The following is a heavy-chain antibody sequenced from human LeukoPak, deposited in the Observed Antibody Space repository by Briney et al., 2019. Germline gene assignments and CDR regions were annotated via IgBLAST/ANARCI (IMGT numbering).Heavy chain of an antibody. D-gene: IGHD2/OR15-2a*01. V-gene: IGHV1-69*13. CDR1: GGTFSSYA. CDR2: IIPIFGTA. Sequence: VASVKVSCKASGGTFSSYAISWVRQAPGQGLEWMGGIIPIFGTANYAQKFQGRVTITADESTSTAYMELSSLRSEDTTVYCCAAILRDDAWIENWGQGTLVTVSS. CDR3: AAILRDDAWIEN. J-gene: IGHJ4*02.